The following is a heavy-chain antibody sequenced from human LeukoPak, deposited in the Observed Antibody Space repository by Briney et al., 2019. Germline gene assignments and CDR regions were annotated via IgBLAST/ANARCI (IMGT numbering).Heavy chain of an antibody. J-gene: IGHJ4*02. Sequence: GGSLRLSCAAAGFTFNNYAMSWVRQAPGKGLKWVSGISSGGSTYYADSVKGRFTISRDNSKNTLFLQMNSLRAEDTAVYYCAKDTYSSSPYYFDYWGQGTLVTVSS. CDR1: GFTFNNYA. D-gene: IGHD6-6*01. V-gene: IGHV3-23*01. CDR2: ISSGGST. CDR3: AKDTYSSSPYYFDY.